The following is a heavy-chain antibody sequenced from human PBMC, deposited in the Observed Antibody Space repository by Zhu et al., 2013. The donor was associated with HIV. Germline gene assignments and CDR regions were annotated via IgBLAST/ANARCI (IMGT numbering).Heavy chain of an antibody. Sequence: QVQLQESGPGLVKPSETLSLTCTVSGGSISSYYWSWIRQPPGKGLEWIGYIYYSGSTNYNPSLKSRVTISVDTSKNQFSLKLSSVTAADTAVYYCAREISGSYPGAFDIWGQGTMVTVSS. CDR2: IYYSGST. D-gene: IGHD1-26*01. V-gene: IGHV4-59*01. CDR1: GGSISSYY. CDR3: AREISGSYPGAFDI. J-gene: IGHJ3*02.